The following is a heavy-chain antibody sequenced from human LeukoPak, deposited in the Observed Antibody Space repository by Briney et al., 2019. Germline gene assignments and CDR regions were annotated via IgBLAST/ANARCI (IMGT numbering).Heavy chain of an antibody. V-gene: IGHV3-33*01. CDR1: GFIFRDYG. CDR2: IWNDGSKK. Sequence: GGSLLLSCAAAGFIFRDYGMHGVRPAPGKGVEWVGVIWNDGSKKDYADFVKGRLTISRDNSKSTLYLQVNSLRAEDTAVYYCARVGSGSWPWAFDIWGQGTMVTVSP. J-gene: IGHJ3*02. CDR3: ARVGSGSWPWAFDI. D-gene: IGHD3-10*01.